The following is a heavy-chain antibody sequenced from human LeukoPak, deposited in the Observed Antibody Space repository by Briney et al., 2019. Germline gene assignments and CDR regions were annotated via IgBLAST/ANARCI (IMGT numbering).Heavy chain of an antibody. CDR2: ISAYNGNT. CDR1: GYTFTSYG. Sequence: ASVKVSCKASGYTFTSYGISWVRRAPGQGLEWMGWISAYNGNTNYAQKLQGRVTMTTDTSTSTAYMELRSLRPDDTAVYYCAREKVVHSIPGSRPPPNYGMDVWGQGTTVTVSS. J-gene: IGHJ6*02. CDR3: AREKVVHSIPGSRPPPNYGMDV. D-gene: IGHD1-14*01. V-gene: IGHV1-18*01.